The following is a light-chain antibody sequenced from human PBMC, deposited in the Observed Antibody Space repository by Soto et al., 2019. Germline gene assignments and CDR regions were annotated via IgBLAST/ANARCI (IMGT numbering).Light chain of an antibody. CDR3: QQYNNWPPWGT. CDR2: DAS. J-gene: IGKJ2*02. Sequence: EIVMTQSPATLSVSPGERATLSCRASQSVSSNLAWYQQKPGQAPRLLIYDASTRATGIPARFSGSGSGTEFTLTISSLQSEDFAVYYCQQYNNWPPWGTFGQGTKLEIK. V-gene: IGKV3-15*01. CDR1: QSVSSN.